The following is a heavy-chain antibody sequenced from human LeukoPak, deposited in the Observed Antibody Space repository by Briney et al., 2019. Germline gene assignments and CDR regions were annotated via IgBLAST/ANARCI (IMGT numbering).Heavy chain of an antibody. CDR2: ISSSSSYI. J-gene: IGHJ4*02. D-gene: IGHD3-10*01. CDR1: GVTFSSYS. CDR3: ASHGSGSSFDY. V-gene: IGHV3-21*01. Sequence: PGGSLRLSCAASGVTFSSYSMNWVRQAPGKGLEWVSSISSSSSYIYYADSVKSRFTISRDNAKNSPYLQMNSLRAEDTAVYYCASHGSGSSFDYWGQGTLVTVSS.